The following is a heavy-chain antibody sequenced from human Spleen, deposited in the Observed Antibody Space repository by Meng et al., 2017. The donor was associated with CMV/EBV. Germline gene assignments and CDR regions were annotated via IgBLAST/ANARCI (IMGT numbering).Heavy chain of an antibody. J-gene: IGHJ4*02. D-gene: IGHD1-26*01. CDR2: INPDSGGT. V-gene: IGHV1-2*02. CDR3: ARSKTVASSVGATSY. CDR1: GYTFTGYY. Sequence: ASVKVSCKASGYTFTGYYIHWVRQAPGHGLEWMGWINPDSGGTHFAQKFQGRVTMTRDTSISTAYMELSRLRSDDTAVYYCARSKTVASSVGATSYWGQGTLVTVSS.